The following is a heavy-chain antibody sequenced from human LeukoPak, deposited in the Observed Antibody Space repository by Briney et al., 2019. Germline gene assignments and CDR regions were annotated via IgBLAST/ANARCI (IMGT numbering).Heavy chain of an antibody. CDR1: GFTFSAYS. J-gene: IGHJ4*02. Sequence: PGGSLRLSCATSGFTFSAYSMIWVRQTPGKGLECLSYITSSSDSIHYADSVRGRFTVSRDNAKNSLYLQMNSLGDEDTAVHYCARDPGYSRPSSYGYFDHWGQGTLATVSS. V-gene: IGHV3-48*02. CDR3: ARDPGYSRPSSYGYFDH. D-gene: IGHD1-26*01. CDR2: ITSSSDSI.